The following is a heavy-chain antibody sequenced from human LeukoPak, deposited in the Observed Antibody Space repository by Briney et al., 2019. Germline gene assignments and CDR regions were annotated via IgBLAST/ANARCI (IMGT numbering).Heavy chain of an antibody. V-gene: IGHV3-73*01. CDR3: LRLYVYDSSGYYYGGSGY. CDR1: GFTFSSYA. Sequence: PGGSLRLSCAASGFTFSSYAMHWVRQASGKGLEWVGRIRSKANSYATAYAASVKGRFTISRDDSKNTAYLQMNSLKTEDTAVYYCLRLYVYDSSGYYYGGSGYWGQGTLVTVSS. D-gene: IGHD3-22*01. CDR2: IRSKANSYAT. J-gene: IGHJ4*02.